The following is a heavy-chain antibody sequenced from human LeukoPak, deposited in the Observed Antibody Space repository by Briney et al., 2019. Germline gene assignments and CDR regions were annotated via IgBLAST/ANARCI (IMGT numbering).Heavy chain of an antibody. CDR1: GFTFSHYA. J-gene: IGHJ4*02. Sequence: GGSLRLSCAASGFTFSHYAMTWVRQSPGKGLEWVSAISGSAVTKHYADSVRGRLTISRDNPQNTVYLQMNSLRAEDSALYHCTRFGDYGEYWGQGTLVTVSS. D-gene: IGHD3-10*01. CDR2: ISGSAVTK. CDR3: TRFGDYGEY. V-gene: IGHV3-23*01.